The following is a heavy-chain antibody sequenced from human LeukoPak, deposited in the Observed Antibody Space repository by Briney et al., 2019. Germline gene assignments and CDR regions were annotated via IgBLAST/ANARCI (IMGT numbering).Heavy chain of an antibody. J-gene: IGHJ4*02. CDR3: AGSGWYGRDYFDY. Sequence: GRSLRLSCAASGFTFSSYAMHWVRQAPGKGLEWVAVISYDGSNKYYAHSVKGRFTISRDNSKNTLYLQMNSLRAEDTAVYYCAGSGWYGRDYFDYWGQGTLVTVSS. CDR2: ISYDGSNK. CDR1: GFTFSSYA. V-gene: IGHV3-30-3*01. D-gene: IGHD6-19*01.